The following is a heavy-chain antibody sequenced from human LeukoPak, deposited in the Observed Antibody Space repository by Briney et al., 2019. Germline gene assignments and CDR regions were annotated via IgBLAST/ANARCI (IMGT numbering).Heavy chain of an antibody. V-gene: IGHV4-61*02. Sequence: SETLSLTCTVSGGIISSGSYYWSWIRQPAGKGLEWIGRIYASGSTNYNPSLRSRVTISVDTSKNQFSLNLSSVTAADTAVYYCARGLRQLVDYHFDNWGQGTLVSVSS. CDR1: GGIISSGSYY. CDR2: IYASGST. D-gene: IGHD6-6*01. CDR3: ARGLRQLVDYHFDN. J-gene: IGHJ4*02.